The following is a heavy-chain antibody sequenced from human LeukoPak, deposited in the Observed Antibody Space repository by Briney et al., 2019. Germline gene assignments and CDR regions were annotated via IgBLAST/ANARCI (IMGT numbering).Heavy chain of an antibody. Sequence: PGGSLRLSCAASGFPFSNYGMHWVRQAPVKGLEWVALISYDGTNKFYADSVKGRFTISRDNSKNTLSLQMNSLRDEDTAVYYCAKDRGTAVAGTNWFDPWGQGTLVTVSS. D-gene: IGHD6-19*01. CDR3: AKDRGTAVAGTNWFDP. J-gene: IGHJ5*02. CDR2: ISYDGTNK. CDR1: GFPFSNYG. V-gene: IGHV3-30*18.